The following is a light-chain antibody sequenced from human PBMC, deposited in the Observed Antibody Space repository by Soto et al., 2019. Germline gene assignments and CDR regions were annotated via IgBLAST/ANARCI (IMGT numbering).Light chain of an antibody. CDR3: HQYGGSPLT. Sequence: EIVMTQSPATLSVSPGGRATLSCRASQSISDTLAWYQQKPGQAPRLLIHGASTRATGFPARFSGSGSGTDFSLTISRLEPEDFAVYYCHQYGGSPLTFGGGTKVDIK. CDR1: QSISDT. CDR2: GAS. J-gene: IGKJ4*01. V-gene: IGKV3-15*01.